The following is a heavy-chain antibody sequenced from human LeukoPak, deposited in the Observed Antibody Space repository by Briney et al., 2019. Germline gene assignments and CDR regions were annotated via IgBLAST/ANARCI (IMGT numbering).Heavy chain of an antibody. CDR1: GGSFSGYY. CDR2: INHSGST. V-gene: IGHV4-34*01. Sequence: PSETLSLTCAVYGGSFSGYYWSWIRQPPGKGLEWIGEINHSGSTNYNPSLKSRVTISVDTSKNQFSLKLSSVTAADTAVYYCARERGYCSGGSCYQNYYYYYMDVWGKGTTVTVSS. J-gene: IGHJ6*03. CDR3: ARERGYCSGGSCYQNYYYYYMDV. D-gene: IGHD2-15*01.